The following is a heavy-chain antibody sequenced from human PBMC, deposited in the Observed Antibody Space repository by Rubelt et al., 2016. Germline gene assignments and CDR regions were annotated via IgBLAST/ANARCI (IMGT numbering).Heavy chain of an antibody. CDR3: ARDRGSSSWYGVDY. D-gene: IGHD6-13*01. CDR1: GGSFSGYY. CDR2: IYNSGST. V-gene: IGHV4-59*10. J-gene: IGHJ4*02. Sequence: QVQLQQWGAGLLKPSETLYLTCAVYGGSFSGYYWSWIRQPPGKGLEWIGRIYNSGSTNYNPSVKSRVTLAVAPSKNPLALKLSSVAAADTAVYDCARDRGSSSWYGVDYWGQGTLVTVSS.